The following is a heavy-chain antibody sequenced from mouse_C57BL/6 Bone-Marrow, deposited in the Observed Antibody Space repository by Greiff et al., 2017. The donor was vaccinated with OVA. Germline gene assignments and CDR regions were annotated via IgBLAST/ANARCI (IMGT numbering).Heavy chain of an antibody. Sequence: QVQLKESGAELVRPGASVTLSCKASGYTFTDYEMHWVKQTPVHGLEWIGAIDPETGGTAYNQKFKGKAILTADKSSSTAYMELRSLTSEDSAVYYCTIGTGTSFDYWGQGTTLTVSS. J-gene: IGHJ2*01. CDR3: TIGTGTSFDY. CDR2: IDPETGGT. D-gene: IGHD4-1*01. V-gene: IGHV1-15*01. CDR1: GYTFTDYE.